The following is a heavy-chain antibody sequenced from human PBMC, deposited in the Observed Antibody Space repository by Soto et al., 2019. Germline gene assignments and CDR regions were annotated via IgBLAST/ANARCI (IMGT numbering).Heavy chain of an antibody. Sequence: VHLVESGGGLVQPGGSLRLACAGSGFRVSDYWMHWVRQAPGKGLEWVALTSYDGNNEYYTDSVKGRFTISRDNSKNTLFLQMNSPRPEDTAVYYCAKDKGVFNWATSYFDYWGQGALVTVSS. J-gene: IGHJ4*02. CDR1: GFRVSDYW. CDR3: AKDKGVFNWATSYFDY. D-gene: IGHD1-1*01. CDR2: TSYDGNNE. V-gene: IGHV3-30*18.